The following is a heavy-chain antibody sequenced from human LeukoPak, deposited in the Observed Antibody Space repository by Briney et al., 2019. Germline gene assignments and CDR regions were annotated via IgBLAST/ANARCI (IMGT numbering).Heavy chain of an antibody. J-gene: IGHJ4*02. D-gene: IGHD2-15*01. V-gene: IGHV1-8*03. CDR1: GYTFTSYD. CDR2: MNPNSGNT. CDR3: ARGGQLLPPGDY. Sequence: ASVKVSCKASGYTFTSYDINWVRQATGQGLEWMGWMNPNSGNTGYAQKFQGRVTITRNTSISTAYMELSSLRSEDTAVYYCARGGQLLPPGDYWGQGTRVTVPS.